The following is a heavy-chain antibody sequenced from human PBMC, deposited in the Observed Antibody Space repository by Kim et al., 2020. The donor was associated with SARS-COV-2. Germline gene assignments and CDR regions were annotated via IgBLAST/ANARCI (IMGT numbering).Heavy chain of an antibody. CDR1: GFTFSSYA. CDR2: ISYDGSNK. Sequence: GGSLRLSCAASGFTFSSYAMHWVRQAPGKGLEWVAVISYDGSNKYYADSVKGRFTISRDNSKNTLYLQMNILRAEDTAVYYCARPPSGSYYSWFDPWGQG. V-gene: IGHV3-30-3*01. J-gene: IGHJ5*02. D-gene: IGHD1-26*01. CDR3: ARPPSGSYYSWFDP.